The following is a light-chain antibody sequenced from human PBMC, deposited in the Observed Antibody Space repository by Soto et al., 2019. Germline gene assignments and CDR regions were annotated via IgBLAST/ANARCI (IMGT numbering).Light chain of an antibody. CDR2: EVS. J-gene: IGLJ1*01. CDR1: SSDVGGYNY. CDR3: SSYTSSSTPYYV. V-gene: IGLV2-14*01. Sequence: QSALTQPASVSGSPGQSITISCTGTSSDVGGYNYVSWYQQHPGKAPKLMIYEVSNRPSGVSNRFSGSESGNTASLTISGLQAEDEADYYCSSYTSSSTPYYVFGTGTKLTVL.